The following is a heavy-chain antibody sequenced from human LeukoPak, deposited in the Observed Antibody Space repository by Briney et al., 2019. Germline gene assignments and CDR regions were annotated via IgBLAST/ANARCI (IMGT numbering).Heavy chain of an antibody. V-gene: IGHV5-51*01. J-gene: IGHJ4*02. CDR3: AIEYCGGGNFYFDY. CDR1: EYSFATYW. Sequence: GEPLKISCKGSEYSFATYWIGWVRQMPGQGLEWMGIIFPGDSDTSYSPSFQGQVTISADKSISTAYLQWGRLKASDTAIYYCAIEYCGGGNFYFDYWGQGTLVTVSS. CDR2: IFPGDSDT. D-gene: IGHD2-15*01.